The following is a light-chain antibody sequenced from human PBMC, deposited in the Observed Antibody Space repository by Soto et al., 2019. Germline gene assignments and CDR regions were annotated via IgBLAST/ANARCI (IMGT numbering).Light chain of an antibody. CDR1: QGIGST. V-gene: IGKV3-15*01. CDR3: QHYAKWPLT. Sequence: EIVMTQSPADLSVSPGEGATHSCRASQGIGSTLAWYQQKPGQTPRLLIYDASTRAAGVPARFSGSGSGTDFTLTINGLQSEDFAIYYCQHYAKWPLTFGGGTK. CDR2: DAS. J-gene: IGKJ4*01.